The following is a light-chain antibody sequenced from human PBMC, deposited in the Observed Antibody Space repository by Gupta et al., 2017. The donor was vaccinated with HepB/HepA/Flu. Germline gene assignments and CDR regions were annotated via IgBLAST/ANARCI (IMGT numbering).Light chain of an antibody. CDR3: CSYAGSYTVI. CDR2: DVS. V-gene: IGLV2-11*01. J-gene: IGLJ2*01. CDR1: SSDVGRHNY. Sequence: QSALTQPRSVSGSTGQSVTLSCTGSSSDVGRHNYVSWYQQYPGKAPKLMLYDVSKRPSGVPDRFSGSKSGNTASLTISGLQAEDEADYYCCSYAGSYTVIFGGGTKLTVL.